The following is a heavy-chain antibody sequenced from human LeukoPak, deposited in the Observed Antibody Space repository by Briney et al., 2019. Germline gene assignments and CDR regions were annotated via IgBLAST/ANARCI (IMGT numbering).Heavy chain of an antibody. Sequence: SVKVSCKASGGTFSSYAISWVRQAPGQGLEWMGRIIPILGIANYAQKFQGRVTITADKSTSTAYMELSSLRSEDTAVYYCARGGSGSYNDYWGQGTPVTVSS. J-gene: IGHJ4*02. CDR1: GGTFSSYA. CDR3: ARGGSGSYNDY. V-gene: IGHV1-69*04. D-gene: IGHD1-26*01. CDR2: IIPILGIA.